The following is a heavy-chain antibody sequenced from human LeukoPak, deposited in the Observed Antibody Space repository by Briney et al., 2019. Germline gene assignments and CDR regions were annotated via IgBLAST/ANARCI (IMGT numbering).Heavy chain of an antibody. Sequence: SETLSLTCAVSGYSISSGYYWGWIRQPPGKGLEWIGYIYYSGSTNYNPSLKSRVTISVDTSKNQFSLKLSSVTAADTAVYYCARERRDGCNRAVDYWGQGTLVTVSS. CDR1: GYSISSGYY. D-gene: IGHD5-24*01. CDR3: ARERRDGCNRAVDY. V-gene: IGHV4-61*01. J-gene: IGHJ4*02. CDR2: IYYSGST.